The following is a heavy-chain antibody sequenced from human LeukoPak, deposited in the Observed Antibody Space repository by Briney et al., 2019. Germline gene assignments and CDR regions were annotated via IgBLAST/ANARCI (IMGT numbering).Heavy chain of an antibody. CDR2: ISHSGST. V-gene: IGHV4-34*01. CDR1: GGSFSGYY. CDR3: ARGPMYCTNGVCYPDAFDI. J-gene: IGHJ3*02. D-gene: IGHD2-8*01. Sequence: SETLSLTCAVYGGSFSGYYWSWIRQPPGKGLEWIGEISHSGSTNYNPSLKSRVTISVDTSKNQFSLKLSSVTAADTAVYYCARGPMYCTNGVCYPDAFDIWGQGTMVTVSS.